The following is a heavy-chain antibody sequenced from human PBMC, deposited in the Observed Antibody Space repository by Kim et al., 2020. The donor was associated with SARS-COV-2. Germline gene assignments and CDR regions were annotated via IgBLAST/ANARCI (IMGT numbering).Heavy chain of an antibody. CDR2: HSGST. J-gene: IGHJ3*02. Sequence: HSGSTKYNPSLESRVTISLDTSKNQFSLGLDSVTAADTAVYYCARRLTFDIWGQGTMVTVS. D-gene: IGHD3-22*01. CDR3: ARRLTFDI. V-gene: IGHV4-34*01.